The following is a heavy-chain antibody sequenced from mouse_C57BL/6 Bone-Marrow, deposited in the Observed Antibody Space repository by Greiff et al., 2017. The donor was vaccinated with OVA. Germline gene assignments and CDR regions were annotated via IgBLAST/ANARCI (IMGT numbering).Heavy chain of an antibody. V-gene: IGHV1-39*01. J-gene: IGHJ2*01. CDR3: ARGGKTSYGNPDYFDD. D-gene: IGHD2-1*01. Sequence: VQLQQSGPELVKPGASVKISCKASGYSFTDYNMNWVKQSNGTSLEWIGVINPNYGTTSYNQKFKGKATLTVDQSSSTAYMQLNSLTSEDSAVYDCARGGKTSYGNPDYFDDWGQGTTLTVSS. CDR1: GYSFTDYN. CDR2: INPNYGTT.